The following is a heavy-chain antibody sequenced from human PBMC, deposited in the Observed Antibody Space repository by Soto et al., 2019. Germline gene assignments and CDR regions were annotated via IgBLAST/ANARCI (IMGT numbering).Heavy chain of an antibody. CDR3: SRYLSGQFDS. D-gene: IGHD3-16*02. J-gene: IGHJ4*02. CDR1: GFTFRSYW. V-gene: IGHV3-74*01. CDR2: TSEDGGRT. Sequence: EVHLVESGGGLVQSGESLRLSCAASGFTFRSYWMHWVRQASGKGLVWVARTSEDGGRTDYADSVQGRFTSPRANANHALHLQMNRLRAEATAIYFCSRYLSGQFDSWGQGTLVTVSS.